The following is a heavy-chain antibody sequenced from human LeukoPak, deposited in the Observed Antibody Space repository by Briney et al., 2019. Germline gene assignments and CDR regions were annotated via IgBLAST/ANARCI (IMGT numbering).Heavy chain of an antibody. CDR1: GFSFSTKS. J-gene: IGHJ4*02. CDR3: AKAGDGVYSSWYYDY. V-gene: IGHV3-21*01. Sequence: PGGSLRLSGEASGFSFSTKSMNWVRQAPGKGLEWVSSISSSSSYIYYADSVKGRFTISRDNAKKSLHLQMNSLRDGDTAVYYCAKAGDGVYSSWYYDYWGQGALVTVSS. CDR2: ISSSSSYI. D-gene: IGHD6-13*01.